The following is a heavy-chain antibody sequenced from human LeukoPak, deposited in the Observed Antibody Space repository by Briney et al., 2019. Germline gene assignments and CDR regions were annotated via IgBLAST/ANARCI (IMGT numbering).Heavy chain of an antibody. D-gene: IGHD3-3*01. V-gene: IGHV1-8*03. CDR2: MNPNSGNT. CDR1: GYSFTSYW. J-gene: IGHJ5*02. CDR3: ARGLPMIWSGTFFGGFDP. Sequence: GESLKISCKGSGYSFTSYWIGWVRQATGQGLEWMGWMNPNSGNTGYAQKFQGRVTITRNTSISTAYMELSSLRSEDTAVYYCARGLPMIWSGTFFGGFDPWGQGTLVTVSS.